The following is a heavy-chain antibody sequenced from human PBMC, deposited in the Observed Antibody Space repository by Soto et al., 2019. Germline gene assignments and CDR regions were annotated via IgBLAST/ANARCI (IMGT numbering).Heavy chain of an antibody. Sequence: QVQLVQSGAEVKKPRASVKVSCKASGYTFTSYDINWVRQATGQGPEWLGWMNPNRGNTGYAQKFQGRVTMTRNTSISTAYMELSSLRSEGTAVYYCARGPYCSGGSCYSFDYWGQGPLVPVSS. J-gene: IGHJ4*02. V-gene: IGHV1-8*01. CDR1: GYTFTSYD. D-gene: IGHD2-15*01. CDR3: ARGPYCSGGSCYSFDY. CDR2: MNPNRGNT.